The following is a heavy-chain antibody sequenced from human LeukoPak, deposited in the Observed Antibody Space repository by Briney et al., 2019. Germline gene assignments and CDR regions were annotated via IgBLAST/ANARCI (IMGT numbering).Heavy chain of an antibody. J-gene: IGHJ4*02. Sequence: SETLSLTCAVYGGSFSGYYWSWIRQPPGKGLEGIGEINHSGSTNYNPSLKSRVTISVDTSKNQFSLKLSSVTAADTAVYYCARGRLWGDYWGQGTLVTVSS. CDR2: INHSGST. CDR1: GGSFSGYY. V-gene: IGHV4-34*01. CDR3: ARGRLWGDY. D-gene: IGHD5-18*01.